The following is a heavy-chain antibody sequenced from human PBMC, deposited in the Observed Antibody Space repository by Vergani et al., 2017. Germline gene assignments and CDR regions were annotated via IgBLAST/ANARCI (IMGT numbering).Heavy chain of an antibody. CDR2: INPSGGST. CDR3: TRVWYYDSIAYWAY. J-gene: IGHJ4*02. D-gene: IGHD3-22*01. CDR1: GFSFNTYG. Sequence: QVQLVETGGGVVQPGGSLRLYCATSGFSFNTYGAHWVRQAPGQGLEWMGIINPSGGSTSYAQKFQGRVTMTRDTSTSTVYMELSSLRSEDTAVYYCTRVWYYDSIAYWAYWGQGTLVTVSS. V-gene: IGHV1-46*02.